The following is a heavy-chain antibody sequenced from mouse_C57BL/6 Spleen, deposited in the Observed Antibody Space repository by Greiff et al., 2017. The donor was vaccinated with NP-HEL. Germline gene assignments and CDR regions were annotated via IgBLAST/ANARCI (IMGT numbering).Heavy chain of an antibody. V-gene: IGHV1-52*01. J-gene: IGHJ2*01. CDR1: GYTFTSYW. Sequence: VQLQQPGAELVRPGSSVKLSCKASGYTFTSYWMHWVKQRPIQGLEWIGNIDPSDSETHYNQKFKDKATLTVDKSSSTAYMQLSSLTSEDSAVYYCARIYDYGLDYWGQGTTLTVSS. CDR2: IDPSDSET. D-gene: IGHD2-4*01. CDR3: ARIYDYGLDY.